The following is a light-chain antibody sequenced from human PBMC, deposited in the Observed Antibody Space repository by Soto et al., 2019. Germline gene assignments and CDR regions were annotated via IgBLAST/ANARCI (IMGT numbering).Light chain of an antibody. V-gene: IGKV1-27*01. J-gene: IGKJ4*01. Sequence: DIQMTHSPASLSASAGDRVTITFRATQGISTYLAWYQQKPGKVPKLLIYAASTLQSGVPLRFTGSGSGTDCTLTISSLQPEDFAAHYRQETYTTPLHLGGGTTGAIK. CDR3: QETYTTPLH. CDR2: AAS. CDR1: QGISTY.